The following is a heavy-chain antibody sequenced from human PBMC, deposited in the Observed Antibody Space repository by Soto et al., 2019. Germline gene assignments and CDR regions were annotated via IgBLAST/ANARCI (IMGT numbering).Heavy chain of an antibody. D-gene: IGHD5-18*01. CDR3: ARDPLWGTDMVLWYFDL. V-gene: IGHV3-30-3*01. CDR1: GFTFSSYA. Sequence: QVQLVESGGGVVQPGRSLRLSCAASGFTFSSYAMHWVRQAPGKGLEWVAVISYDGSNKYYADSVKGRFTISRDNSKNTLYLQMNRLRAEDTAVYYCARDPLWGTDMVLWYFDLWGRGTLVTVSS. J-gene: IGHJ2*01. CDR2: ISYDGSNK.